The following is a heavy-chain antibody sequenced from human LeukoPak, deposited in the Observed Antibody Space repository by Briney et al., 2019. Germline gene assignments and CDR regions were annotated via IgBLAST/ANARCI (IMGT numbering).Heavy chain of an antibody. CDR3: ARDPTYYYDSSGEGNAFDI. CDR2: IYTSGST. Sequence: SETLSLTCTVSGGSISSYYWSWIRQPAGKGLEWIGCIYTSGSTNYNPSLKSRVTMSVDTSKNQFSLKLSSVTAADTAVYYCARDPTYYYDSSGEGNAFDIWGQGTMVTVSS. CDR1: GGSISSYY. J-gene: IGHJ3*02. D-gene: IGHD3-22*01. V-gene: IGHV4-4*07.